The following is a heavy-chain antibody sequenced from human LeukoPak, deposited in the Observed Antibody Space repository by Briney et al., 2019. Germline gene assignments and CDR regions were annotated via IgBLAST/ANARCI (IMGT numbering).Heavy chain of an antibody. J-gene: IGHJ4*02. Sequence: PSETLSLTCTVSGGSISSSSYYWGWIRQPPGKGLEWIGSIYYSGSTYYNPSLKSRVTISVDTSKNQFSLKLSSVTAADTAVYYCARDQGYCSSTSCYYFDYWGQGTLVTVSS. CDR3: ARDQGYCSSTSCYYFDY. V-gene: IGHV4-39*07. CDR1: GGSISSSSYY. D-gene: IGHD2-2*01. CDR2: IYYSGST.